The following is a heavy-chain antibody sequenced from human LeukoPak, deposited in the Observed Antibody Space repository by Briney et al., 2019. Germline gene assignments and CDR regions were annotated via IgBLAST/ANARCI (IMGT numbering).Heavy chain of an antibody. Sequence: PGEPLALPCAVSGIPLSKYGMSGPRPPPGKGLEWLAAISSSGSYTYYADSVKGPFTISRDNSKNTLYLQMNSLRDDDTAVYYCAKTLLPGIPVAGTEYWGQGTLVTVSS. CDR1: GIPLSKYG. J-gene: IGHJ4*02. CDR3: AKTLLPGIPVAGTEY. V-gene: IGHV3-23*01. D-gene: IGHD6-19*01. CDR2: ISSSGSYT.